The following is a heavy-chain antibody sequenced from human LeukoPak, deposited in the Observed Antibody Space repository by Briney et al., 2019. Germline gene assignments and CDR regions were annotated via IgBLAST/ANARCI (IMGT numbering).Heavy chain of an antibody. CDR1: GFTFNTYA. Sequence: PGGSLRLSCAASGFTFNTYAMGWVRQAPGKGLEWVSGISFNGGVTDYAGSVKGRFTISRDNSKNTLYLQMNSLRAEDTAIYYCAMRGGSSWYGDFDYWGQGTLVTVSS. CDR3: AMRGGSSWYGDFDY. V-gene: IGHV3-23*01. J-gene: IGHJ4*02. D-gene: IGHD6-13*01. CDR2: ISFNGGVT.